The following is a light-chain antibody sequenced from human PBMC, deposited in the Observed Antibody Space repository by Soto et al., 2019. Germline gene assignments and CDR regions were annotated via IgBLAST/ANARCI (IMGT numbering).Light chain of an antibody. Sequence: QSVLTQPASVSGSPGQSITISCTGTSSDVGSYNLVSWYQQHPGKAPKLMIYEVSKRPSGVSNRFSGSKSGNTASLTISGLQAEDEADYYCCSYAGSRTSPFGGGTKVTVL. CDR1: SSDVGSYNL. CDR3: CSYAGSRTSP. J-gene: IGLJ2*01. V-gene: IGLV2-23*02. CDR2: EVS.